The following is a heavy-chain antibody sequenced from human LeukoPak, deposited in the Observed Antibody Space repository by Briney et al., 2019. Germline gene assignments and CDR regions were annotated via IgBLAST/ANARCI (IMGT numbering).Heavy chain of an antibody. J-gene: IGHJ4*02. CDR2: INHSGST. V-gene: IGHV4-34*01. CDR1: GGSFSGYY. CDR3: ARRVVRGVSLDC. D-gene: IGHD3-10*01. Sequence: PSETLSLTCAVYGGSFSGYYWSWIRQPPGKGLEWIGEINHSGSTNYNPSLKSRVTISVDTSKNQFSLKLSSVTAADTAVYYCARRVVRGVSLDCWGQGTLVTVSS.